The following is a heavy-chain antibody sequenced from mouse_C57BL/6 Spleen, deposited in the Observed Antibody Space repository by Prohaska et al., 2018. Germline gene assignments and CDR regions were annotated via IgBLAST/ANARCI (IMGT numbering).Heavy chain of an antibody. V-gene: IGHV1-69*01. D-gene: IGHD6-5*01. CDR1: GYTFTSYW. J-gene: IGHJ2*01. Sequence: QVQLQQPGAELVLPGASVKLSCKASGYTFTSYWLHWVKQRPGQGLEWIGEIDPSDSYTNYNQKFKGKATLTVDKSSSTAYMQLSSLTSEDSAVYYCARNAYSLYFDYWGQGTTLTVSS. CDR2: IDPSDSYT. CDR3: ARNAYSLYFDY.